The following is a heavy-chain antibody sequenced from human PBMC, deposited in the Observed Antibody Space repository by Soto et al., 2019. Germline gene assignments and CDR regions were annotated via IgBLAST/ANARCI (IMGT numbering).Heavy chain of an antibody. CDR3: ARLGIVVVPAATVGGWFDP. D-gene: IGHD2-2*01. CDR2: IYPGDSDT. V-gene: IGHV5-51*01. Sequence: PGESLKISCKGSGYSFISYWIGWVRQMPGKGLEWMGIIYPGDSDTRYSPSFQGQVTISADKSISTAYLQWSSLKASDTAMYYCARLGIVVVPAATVGGWFDPWGQGTLVTISS. CDR1: GYSFISYW. J-gene: IGHJ5*02.